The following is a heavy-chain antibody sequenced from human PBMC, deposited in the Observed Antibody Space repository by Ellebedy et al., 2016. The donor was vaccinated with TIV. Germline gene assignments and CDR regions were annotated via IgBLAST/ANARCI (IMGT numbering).Heavy chain of an antibody. CDR3: ARKTGNRADFDI. CDR1: GFSFTGYY. V-gene: IGHV1-2*04. J-gene: IGHJ3*02. CDR2: INTNSGST. Sequence: AASVKVSCQASGFSFTGYYIHWVRQAPGQGLEWMGWINTNSGSTKYAQKFQDWVTITRDTSISTAYMDVTSLRTDDTAVYYCARKTGNRADFDIWGQGSMVAVSS. D-gene: IGHD7-27*01.